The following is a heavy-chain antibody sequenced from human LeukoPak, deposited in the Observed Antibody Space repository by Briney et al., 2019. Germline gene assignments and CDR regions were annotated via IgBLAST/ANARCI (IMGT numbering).Heavy chain of an antibody. D-gene: IGHD3-3*01. J-gene: IGHJ6*02. CDR3: ARGSGSRYGYYYYGMDV. CDR1: GGSISSYY. Sequence: SETLSLTCTVSGGSISSYYWSWIRQPPGKGLDWIGYIYYSGSTNYNPSLKSRVTISVDTSKNQFSLKLSSVTAADTAVYYCARGSGSRYGYYYYGMDVWGQGTTVTVSS. V-gene: IGHV4-59*01. CDR2: IYYSGST.